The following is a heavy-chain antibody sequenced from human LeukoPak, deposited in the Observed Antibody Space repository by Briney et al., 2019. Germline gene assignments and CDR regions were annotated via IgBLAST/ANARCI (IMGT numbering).Heavy chain of an antibody. CDR2: IYYSGST. V-gene: IGHV4-59*01. J-gene: IGHJ4*02. CDR1: GGSISSYY. D-gene: IGHD4-17*01. CDR3: ARTLYGDYGEYYFDY. Sequence: PSETLSLTCTVSGGSISSYYWSWIRQPPGKGLEWIGYIYYSGSTNYNPPLKSRVTISVDTSKNQFSLRLSSVTAADTAVYYCARTLYGDYGEYYFDYWGQGTLVTVSS.